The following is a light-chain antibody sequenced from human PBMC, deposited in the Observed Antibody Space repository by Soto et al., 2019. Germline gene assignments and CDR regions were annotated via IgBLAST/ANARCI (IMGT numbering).Light chain of an antibody. Sequence: ENVLTQSPGTLSLSPGERATLSCRASQSVSSNYLAWYQQKPGQAPRLLVYGASSRATGIPDRFSGSGSGTDFTLTISRLEPEDFAVYYCQQYGSSRWTFGQGTRLDI. CDR2: GAS. V-gene: IGKV3-20*01. J-gene: IGKJ5*01. CDR3: QQYGSSRWT. CDR1: QSVSSNY.